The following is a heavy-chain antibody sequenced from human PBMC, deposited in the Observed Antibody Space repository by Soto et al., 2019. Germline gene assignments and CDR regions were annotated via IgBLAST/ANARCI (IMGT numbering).Heavy chain of an antibody. Sequence: QVQLQQWGAGLLKPSETLSLTCAVYGGSFSGYYWSWIRQPPGKGLEWIGEINHSGSTNYNPSLKSRVTISVDRSKNQFSLKLSSVTAADTAVYYCARAGDYDSSGYFSYYYYGMDVWGQGTTVTVSS. CDR2: INHSGST. V-gene: IGHV4-34*01. J-gene: IGHJ6*02. D-gene: IGHD3-22*01. CDR3: ARAGDYDSSGYFSYYYYGMDV. CDR1: GGSFSGYY.